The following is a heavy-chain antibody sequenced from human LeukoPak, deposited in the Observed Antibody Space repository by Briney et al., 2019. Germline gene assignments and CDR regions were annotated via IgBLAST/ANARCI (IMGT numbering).Heavy chain of an antibody. CDR2: LSASGGGT. D-gene: IGHD3-22*01. Sequence: GGSLRLSCAVSGITLSNYGMAWVRQAPGKGLERVASLSASGGGTSYADSVRGRFSISRDNAKNTLYLQMNSLRAEDTAVYFCAKRGVVIRVILVGFHKEAYYFDSWGQGVLVTVSS. J-gene: IGHJ4*02. CDR3: AKRGVVIRVILVGFHKEAYYFDS. CDR1: GITLSNYG. V-gene: IGHV3-23*01.